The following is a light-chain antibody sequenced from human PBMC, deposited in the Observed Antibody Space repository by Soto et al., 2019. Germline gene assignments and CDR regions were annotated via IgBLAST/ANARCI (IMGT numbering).Light chain of an antibody. V-gene: IGKV3-11*01. CDR3: QQRSNWPPYT. Sequence: EIVLTQSPATLSLSPGERATLSCRASQSVSSYLAWYQQKPGQAPRLLIYDASIRATGIPARFSGSGSGTDFTLTISSLESEDFAVYYWQQRSNWPPYTFGQGTKLEIK. CDR1: QSVSSY. J-gene: IGKJ2*01. CDR2: DAS.